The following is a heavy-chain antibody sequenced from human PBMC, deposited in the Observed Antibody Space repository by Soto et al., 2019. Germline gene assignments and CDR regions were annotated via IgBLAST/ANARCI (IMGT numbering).Heavy chain of an antibody. V-gene: IGHV3-23*01. CDR2: ISGALDST. Sequence: GGSLRLSCAASGFTFSSYVMSWVRQAPGKGLEWVSGISGALDSTYYTDSVKGRFTISRDNSKNTLYLQMNSLRAEDTAVYYCAKIRTPTSYHYFDSWGQGTLVTVSS. J-gene: IGHJ4*02. D-gene: IGHD3-16*01. CDR3: AKIRTPTSYHYFDS. CDR1: GFTFSSYV.